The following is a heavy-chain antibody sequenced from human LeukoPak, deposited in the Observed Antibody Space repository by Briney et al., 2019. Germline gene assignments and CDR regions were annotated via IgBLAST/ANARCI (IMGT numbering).Heavy chain of an antibody. V-gene: IGHV3-23*01. CDR2: TSGTGGPT. CDR3: AKEEPLYDAFDI. J-gene: IGHJ3*02. D-gene: IGHD1-14*01. Sequence: GGSLRLSCAASGFTFSIYAMNWVRQAPGKGLEWVSSTSGTGGPTFYADSVKGRFTISRDNSKNTVFLQMNSLRAEDTAVYYCAKEEPLYDAFDIWGQGTMVIVSS. CDR1: GFTFSIYA.